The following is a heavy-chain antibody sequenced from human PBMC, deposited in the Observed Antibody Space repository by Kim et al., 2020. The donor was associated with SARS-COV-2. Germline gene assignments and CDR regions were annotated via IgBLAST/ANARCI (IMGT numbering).Heavy chain of an antibody. Sequence: GGSLRLSCAASGFTVSDNYMNWVRQAPGKGLEWVSVIFRGGRTYYADSVKGRFTISRDNSKNTLYLQMNSLRGEDTAVYYYATGFYLYSSGWSYAFDFWGRGTMVTVSS. D-gene: IGHD6-19*01. V-gene: IGHV3-66*01. CDR1: GFTVSDNY. CDR3: ATGFYLYSSGWSYAFDF. J-gene: IGHJ3*01. CDR2: IFRGGRT.